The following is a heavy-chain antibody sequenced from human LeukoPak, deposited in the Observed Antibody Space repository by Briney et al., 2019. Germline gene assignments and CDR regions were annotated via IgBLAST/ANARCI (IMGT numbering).Heavy chain of an antibody. Sequence: GSLRLSCAASGFTVSSNYMSWIRQPPGKGLEWIGEINHSGSTNYNPSLKSRVTISVDTSKNQFSLKLSSVTAADTAVYYRARGAKKLGYCSGGSCYSKSLDYWGQGTLITVSS. CDR1: GFTVSSNY. CDR3: ARGAKKLGYCSGGSCYSKSLDY. V-gene: IGHV4-34*01. CDR2: INHSGST. D-gene: IGHD2-15*01. J-gene: IGHJ4*02.